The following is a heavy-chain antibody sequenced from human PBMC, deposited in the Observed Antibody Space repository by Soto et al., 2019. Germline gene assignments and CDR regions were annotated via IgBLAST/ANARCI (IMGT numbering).Heavy chain of an antibody. CDR1: GFTFSSYA. V-gene: IGHV3-23*01. CDR3: AKGAPYDSSGPVRYYYYGMDV. CDR2: ISGSGGST. D-gene: IGHD3-22*01. Sequence: GGSLRLSCAASGFTFSSYAMSWVRQAPGKGLEWVSAISGSGGSTYYADSVKGRFTISRDNSKNTLYLQMNSLRAEDTAVYYCAKGAPYDSSGPVRYYYYGMDVWGQGTTVTVSS. J-gene: IGHJ6*02.